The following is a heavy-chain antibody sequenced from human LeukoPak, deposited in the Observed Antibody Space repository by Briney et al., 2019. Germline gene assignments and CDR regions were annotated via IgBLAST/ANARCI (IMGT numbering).Heavy chain of an antibody. CDR3: ARLRDGDYGGYFDY. J-gene: IGHJ4*02. Sequence: SETLSLTCTVSGFSISSYYLSWIRQSPGKGLEWIGHISHSGSTKYSSSLKSRAIISSDTSKNHFSLKLSSVTAADTALYYCARLRDGDYGGYFDYWGQGTLVTASS. V-gene: IGHV4-59*08. CDR2: ISHSGST. D-gene: IGHD4-17*01. CDR1: GFSISSYY.